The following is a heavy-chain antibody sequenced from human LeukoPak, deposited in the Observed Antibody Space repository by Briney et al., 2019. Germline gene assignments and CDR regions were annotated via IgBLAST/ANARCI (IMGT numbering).Heavy chain of an antibody. J-gene: IGHJ4*02. CDR2: ISGSGGST. D-gene: IGHD2-2*02. V-gene: IGHV3-23*01. CDR3: AKASNGRPWNIVVVPAAIGQQQQLVRSPY. CDR1: GFTFSSYA. Sequence: GGSLRLSCAASGFTFSSYAMSWVRQAPGKGLEWVSAISGSGGSTYYADSVKGRFTISRDNSKNTLYLQMNSLRAEDTAVYYCAKASNGRPWNIVVVPAAIGQQQQLVRSPYWGQGTLVTVSS.